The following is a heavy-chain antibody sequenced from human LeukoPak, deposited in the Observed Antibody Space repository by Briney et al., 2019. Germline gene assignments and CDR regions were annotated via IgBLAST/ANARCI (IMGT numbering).Heavy chain of an antibody. D-gene: IGHD3-3*01. CDR2: INHSGSN. CDR1: GGSFSNYY. Sequence: SETLSLTCAVYGGSFSNYYWSWLRQPPGKGLEWLGEINHSGSNNYNPSFKSRVTISVDTSKNQFSLKLSSVTAADTAVYYCARGNGWSGLAGMDVWGQGTTVTVSS. J-gene: IGHJ6*02. V-gene: IGHV4-34*01. CDR3: ARGNGWSGLAGMDV.